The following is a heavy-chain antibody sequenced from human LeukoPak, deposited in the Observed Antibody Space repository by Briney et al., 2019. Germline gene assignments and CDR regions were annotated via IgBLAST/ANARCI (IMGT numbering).Heavy chain of an antibody. CDR1: GFTFSSYG. D-gene: IGHD1-26*01. V-gene: IGHV3-30*18. Sequence: GGPLRLSCAASGFTFSSYGMHWVRQAPGKGLEWVAVISYDGSNKYYADSVKGRFTISRDNSKNTLYLQMNSLRAEDTAVYYCAKDPSSGSYGYWGQGTLVTVSS. J-gene: IGHJ4*02. CDR3: AKDPSSGSYGY. CDR2: ISYDGSNK.